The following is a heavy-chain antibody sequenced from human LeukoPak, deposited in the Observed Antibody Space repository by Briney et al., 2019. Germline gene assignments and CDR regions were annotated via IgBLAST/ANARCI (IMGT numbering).Heavy chain of an antibody. CDR1: GFTFSSYA. V-gene: IGHV3-23*01. CDR2: ISGSGGST. CDR3: ARAERWELLPPGDY. J-gene: IGHJ4*02. Sequence: PGGSLRLSCAASGFTFSSYAMSWVRQAPGKGLEWVSAISGSGGSTYYADSVKGRFTISRDNSKNTLYLQMNSLRAEDTAVYYCARAERWELLPPGDYWGQGTLVTVSS. D-gene: IGHD1-26*01.